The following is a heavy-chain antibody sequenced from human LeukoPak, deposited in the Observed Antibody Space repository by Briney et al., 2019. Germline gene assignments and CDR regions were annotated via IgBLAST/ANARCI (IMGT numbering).Heavy chain of an antibody. Sequence: GGSLRLSCAASGFTFSSYSMNWVRQAPGKGLEWVSYISSSSSTIYYADSVKGRFTISRDNAKNSLYLQMNSLRAEDTAVYYCARDLYSSEGEGLFDYWGQGTLVTVSS. V-gene: IGHV3-48*01. J-gene: IGHJ4*02. CDR2: ISSSSSTI. D-gene: IGHD6-19*01. CDR3: ARDLYSSEGEGLFDY. CDR1: GFTFSSYS.